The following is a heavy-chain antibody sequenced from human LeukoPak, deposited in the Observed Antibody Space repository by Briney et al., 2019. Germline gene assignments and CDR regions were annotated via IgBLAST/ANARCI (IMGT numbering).Heavy chain of an antibody. D-gene: IGHD2-15*01. Sequence: ASVKVSCKASGGTFSSYAISWVRQAPGQGLEWMGGIIPIFGTANYAQKFQGRVTITADESTSTVYMELSSLRSEDTAVYYCARDSVYCSGGSCYPYYYMDVWGKGTTVTISS. CDR3: ARDSVYCSGGSCYPYYYMDV. CDR2: IIPIFGTA. CDR1: GGTFSSYA. J-gene: IGHJ6*03. V-gene: IGHV1-69*13.